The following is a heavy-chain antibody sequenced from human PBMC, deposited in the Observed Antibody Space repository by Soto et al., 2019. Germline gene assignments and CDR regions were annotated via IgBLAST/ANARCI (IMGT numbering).Heavy chain of an antibody. V-gene: IGHV5-51*01. Sequence: PGESLKISCKGSGYTFTSYWIAWVRQMPGKGLEWMGIIYPGDSDTRYSPSFQGEVTIAADKSISTAYLQWSSLKASDTAMYYCARREGFGRTSSDGFDYWGQGTVVTVSS. D-gene: IGHD2-2*01. CDR1: GYTFTSYW. CDR3: ARREGFGRTSSDGFDY. J-gene: IGHJ4*02. CDR2: IYPGDSDT.